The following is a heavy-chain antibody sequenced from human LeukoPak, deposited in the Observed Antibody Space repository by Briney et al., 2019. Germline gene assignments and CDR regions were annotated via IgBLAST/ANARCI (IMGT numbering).Heavy chain of an antibody. CDR2: IYYSGST. J-gene: IGHJ4*02. Sequence: SQTLSLTCTVSGGSISSYYCSWIRQPPGKGLEWIGYIYYSGSTNYNPSLKSRVTISVDTSKNQFSLKLSSVTAADTAVYYCARDRGRGRVDYWGQGTLVTVSS. V-gene: IGHV4-59*01. CDR3: ARDRGRGRVDY. D-gene: IGHD3-10*01. CDR1: GGSISSYY.